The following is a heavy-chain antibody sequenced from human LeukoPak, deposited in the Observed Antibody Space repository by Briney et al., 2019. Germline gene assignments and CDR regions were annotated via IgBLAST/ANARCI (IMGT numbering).Heavy chain of an antibody. Sequence: GGSLRLSCAASGFTFSNFAMGWVRQAPGKGLEWVSAISASGGHTYYADSVKGRFTISRDSSKNTLYLQVNSLRADDTALYYCAKDRVGSCSTTSCPIDYWGQGTLVTVSS. V-gene: IGHV3-23*01. J-gene: IGHJ4*02. D-gene: IGHD2-2*01. CDR1: GFTFSNFA. CDR2: ISASGGHT. CDR3: AKDRVGSCSTTSCPIDY.